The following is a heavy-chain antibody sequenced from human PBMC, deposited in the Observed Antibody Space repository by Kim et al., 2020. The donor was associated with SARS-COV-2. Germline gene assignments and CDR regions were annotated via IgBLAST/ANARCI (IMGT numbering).Heavy chain of an antibody. V-gene: IGHV1-18*04. CDR2: ISAYNGNT. CDR1: GYTFTCYC. Sequence: ASVKVSCKASGYTFTCYCISWVRQAPGQGLEWMGWISAYNGNTNYAQKLQGRVTMTTDTSTSTAYMELRSLRSDDTAVYYCARDPGYDYVWGSYRCRFDYWGQGTLVTVSS. CDR3: ARDPGYDYVWGSYRCRFDY. D-gene: IGHD3-16*02. J-gene: IGHJ4*02.